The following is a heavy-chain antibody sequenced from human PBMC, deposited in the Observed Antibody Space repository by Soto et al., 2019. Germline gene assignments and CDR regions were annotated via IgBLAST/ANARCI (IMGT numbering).Heavy chain of an antibody. D-gene: IGHD4-17*01. Sequence: QVQLQQWGAGLLKPSETLSLTCAVYGGSFSGYYWSWIRQPPGKGLEWIGEINHSGSTNYNPSLKSRVTISVDPSKNQFSLKLSSVTAADTAVYYCASRLRWYRNWFDPWGQGTLVTVSS. CDR3: ASRLRWYRNWFDP. CDR2: INHSGST. CDR1: GGSFSGYY. J-gene: IGHJ5*02. V-gene: IGHV4-34*01.